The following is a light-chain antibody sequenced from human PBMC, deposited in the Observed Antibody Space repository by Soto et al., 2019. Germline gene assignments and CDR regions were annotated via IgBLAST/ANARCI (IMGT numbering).Light chain of an antibody. Sequence: VVLTQSPATLSASPGVRVTLSCSASQSFNSNVAWYQQRPGQTPRLLIYDAFTRATSLTARFSGSGSGTVITLTIPSLQSDDFAFYYCQQYNNWPWTFGQGTKVEIK. V-gene: IGKV3-15*01. CDR1: QSFNSN. J-gene: IGKJ1*01. CDR2: DAF. CDR3: QQYNNWPWT.